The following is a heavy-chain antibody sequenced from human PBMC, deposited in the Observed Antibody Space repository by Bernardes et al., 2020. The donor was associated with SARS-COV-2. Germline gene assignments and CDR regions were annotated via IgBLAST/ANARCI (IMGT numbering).Heavy chain of an antibody. Sequence: SETLSLTCTVSGGSISSGGYYWSWIRQHPGKGLEWIGYIYYSGSTYYNPSLKSRVTISVDTSKNQFSLKLSSVTAADTAVYYCAREELDYDSSAYYTGWFDPWGQGTLVTVSS. CDR2: IYYSGST. V-gene: IGHV4-31*03. CDR3: AREELDYDSSAYYTGWFDP. D-gene: IGHD3-22*01. CDR1: GGSISSGGYY. J-gene: IGHJ5*02.